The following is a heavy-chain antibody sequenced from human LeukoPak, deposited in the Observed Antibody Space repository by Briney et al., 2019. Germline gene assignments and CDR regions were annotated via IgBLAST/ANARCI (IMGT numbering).Heavy chain of an antibody. J-gene: IGHJ6*02. D-gene: IGHD6-19*01. V-gene: IGHV1-8*02. CDR1: GYTFTSYG. CDR3: ARAYSSGFYYYYGMDV. Sequence: ASVKVSCKASGYTFTSYGINWVRQATGQGLEWMGWMNPNSGNTGYAQKFQGRVTMTRNTSISTAYMELSSLRSEDTAVYYCARAYSSGFYYYYGMDVWGQGTTVTVSS. CDR2: MNPNSGNT.